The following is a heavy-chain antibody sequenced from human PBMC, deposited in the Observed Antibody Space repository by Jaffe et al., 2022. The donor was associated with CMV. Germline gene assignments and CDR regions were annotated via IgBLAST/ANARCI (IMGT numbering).Heavy chain of an antibody. Sequence: EVQLVESGGGLIQPGGSLRLSCAASGFTVSSNYMSWVRQAPGKGLEWVSVIYSGGSTYYADSVKGRFTISRDNSKNTLYLQMNSLRAEDTAVYYCARVWDYDFWGGLDPWGQGTLVTVSS. CDR2: IYSGGST. CDR1: GFTVSSNY. V-gene: IGHV3-53*01. D-gene: IGHD3-3*01. J-gene: IGHJ5*02. CDR3: ARVWDYDFWGGLDP.